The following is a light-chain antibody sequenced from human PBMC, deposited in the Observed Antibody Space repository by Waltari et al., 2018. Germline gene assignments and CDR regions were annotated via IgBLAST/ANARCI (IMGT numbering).Light chain of an antibody. CDR1: NSDVGGYNY. J-gene: IGLJ1*01. CDR2: GVS. V-gene: IGLV2-14*01. CDR3: TSYTSSSTRV. Sequence: QSALTQPASVSGSPGQSITISCTGTNSDVGGYNYVSWYQQHPGKAPKLMIFGVSNRPSGVSNRFSGAKSGNTASLTISGLQAEDEADYYGTSYTSSSTRVFGTGTKVTVL.